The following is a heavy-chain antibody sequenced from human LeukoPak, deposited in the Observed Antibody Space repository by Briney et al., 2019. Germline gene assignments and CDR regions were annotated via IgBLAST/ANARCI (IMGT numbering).Heavy chain of an antibody. CDR3: ARDVHDSSRGDY. CDR1: GYTFTSYG. J-gene: IGHJ4*02. V-gene: IGHV1-18*01. D-gene: IGHD3-22*01. Sequence: ASVKVSCKASGYTFTSYGISWLRQAPGQRLEWMGWISAYNGNTNYAQKLQGRVTMTTDTSTSTAYTELRSLRSDDTAVYYCARDVHDSSRGDYWGQGTLVTVSS. CDR2: ISAYNGNT.